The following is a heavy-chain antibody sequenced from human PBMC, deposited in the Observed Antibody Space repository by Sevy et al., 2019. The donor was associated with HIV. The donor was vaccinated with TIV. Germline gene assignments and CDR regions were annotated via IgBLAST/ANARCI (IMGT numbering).Heavy chain of an antibody. Sequence: GGSLRLSCAASEFIFTGYWMNWVRQDPGKGLEWVANIDQDGSDKRYVDSVRGRFTISRDNANNFLYLQMSSLRADDTAVYYCARAGGWGNINHSNQILDIWGHGTKVTVSS. D-gene: IGHD3-16*01. CDR2: IDQDGSDK. V-gene: IGHV3-7*01. CDR1: EFIFTGYW. J-gene: IGHJ3*02. CDR3: ARAGGWGNINHSNQILDI.